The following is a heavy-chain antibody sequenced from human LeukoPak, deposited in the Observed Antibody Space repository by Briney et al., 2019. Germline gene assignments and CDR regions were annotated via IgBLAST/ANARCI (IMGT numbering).Heavy chain of an antibody. CDR2: LNADGGST. Sequence: GGSLRLSCAASGFTFSHYWMHWVRQAPGKGLVWVSRLNADGGSTSYADSVRGRFTISRDNAKNTLYLQMNSLRAEDTAVYYCARGDLTAFYPDYWGQGTLVTVSS. CDR3: ARGDLTAFYPDY. V-gene: IGHV3-74*01. D-gene: IGHD3-9*01. J-gene: IGHJ4*02. CDR1: GFTFSHYW.